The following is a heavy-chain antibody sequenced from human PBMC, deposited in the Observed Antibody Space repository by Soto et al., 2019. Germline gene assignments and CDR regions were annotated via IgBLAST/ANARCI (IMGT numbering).Heavy chain of an antibody. J-gene: IGHJ4*02. Sequence: QVQLVESGGGVVQPGRSLRLSCAASGFTFSSYGMHWVRQAPGKGLEWVAVIWYDGSNKYYADSVKGRFTISRDNSKNTLYLQMNLLSADNTAVYYCARMYYYDSSGFDYWGQGTLVTVSS. D-gene: IGHD3-22*01. CDR2: IWYDGSNK. V-gene: IGHV3-33*01. CDR1: GFTFSSYG. CDR3: ARMYYYDSSGFDY.